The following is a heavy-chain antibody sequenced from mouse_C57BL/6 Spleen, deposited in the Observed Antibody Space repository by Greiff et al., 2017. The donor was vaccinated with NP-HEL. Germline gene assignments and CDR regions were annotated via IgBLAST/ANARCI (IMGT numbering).Heavy chain of an antibody. D-gene: IGHD2-1*01. CDR2: ISSGGSYT. J-gene: IGHJ2*01. CDR3: ARQGYGNYFDY. CDR1: GFTFSSYG. V-gene: IGHV5-6*01. Sequence: EVQVVESGGDLVKPGGSLKLSCAASGFTFSSYGMSWVRQTPDKRLEWVATISSGGSYTYYPDSVKGRFNISRDNAKNTLYLQMSSLKSEDTAMYYCARQGYGNYFDYWGQGTTLTVSS.